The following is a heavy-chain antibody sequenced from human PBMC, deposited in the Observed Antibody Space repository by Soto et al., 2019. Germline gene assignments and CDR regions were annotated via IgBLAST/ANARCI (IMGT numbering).Heavy chain of an antibody. CDR1: GYSFTSYY. Sequence: ASVKVSCKASGYSFTSYYMHALRHAPGQGLEWMGIINPSGGSTSYAQKFQGRVTMTRDTSTSTVYMELSSLRSEDTAVYYCARLGVESGYGAFDIWGQGTMVTVSS. V-gene: IGHV1-46*01. J-gene: IGHJ3*02. CDR3: ARLGVESGYGAFDI. D-gene: IGHD3-3*01. CDR2: INPSGGST.